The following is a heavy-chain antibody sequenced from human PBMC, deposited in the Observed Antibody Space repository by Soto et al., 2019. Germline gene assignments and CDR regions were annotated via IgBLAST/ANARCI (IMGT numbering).Heavy chain of an antibody. J-gene: IGHJ4*02. D-gene: IGHD3-16*01. CDR3: ARDERSYGEPPFAH. V-gene: IGHV1-2*02. CDR1: GFTFTGYY. CDR2: IKSNGGDP. Sequence: QVQLLQSGAEVREAGASVKVSCKASGFTFTGYYIHWVRQAPGQGLEWMGWIKSNGGDPKYAQKFQDRVTMTRDTSMNTVYMELSRLRSDDSAVYYCARDERSYGEPPFAHWGQGTLVTVSS.